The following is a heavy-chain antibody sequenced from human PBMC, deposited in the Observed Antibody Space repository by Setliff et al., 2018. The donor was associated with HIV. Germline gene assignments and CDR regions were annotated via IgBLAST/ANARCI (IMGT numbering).Heavy chain of an antibody. J-gene: IGHJ5*02. CDR2: IDHRGRP. V-gene: IGHV4-4*02. Sequence: PGGSLRLSCAASGLTFSSYWMSWVRQAPGKGLEWIGEIDHRGRPKYNPSLNSRVTMSVDKSRNQFSLKVSSVTAADTAVYYCARAPGPYGDYNWFDPWGQGALVTVSS. CDR1: GLTFSSYW. CDR3: ARAPGPYGDYNWFDP. D-gene: IGHD4-17*01.